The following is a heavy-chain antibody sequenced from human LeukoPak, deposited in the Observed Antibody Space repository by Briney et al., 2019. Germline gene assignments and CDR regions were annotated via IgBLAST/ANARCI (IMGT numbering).Heavy chain of an antibody. CDR1: GFTFSSYA. V-gene: IGHV3-23*01. CDR3: AKDGQYSSSSPYYFDY. J-gene: IGHJ4*02. Sequence: GGSLRLSCAASGFTFSSYAMSWVRQAPGKGLEWVSGISFSGGTTYYADSVKGRFTISRDNSKNTLYLQMNSLRAEDTAVYYCAKDGQYSSSSPYYFDYWGQGTLVTVSS. D-gene: IGHD6-6*01. CDR2: ISFSGGTT.